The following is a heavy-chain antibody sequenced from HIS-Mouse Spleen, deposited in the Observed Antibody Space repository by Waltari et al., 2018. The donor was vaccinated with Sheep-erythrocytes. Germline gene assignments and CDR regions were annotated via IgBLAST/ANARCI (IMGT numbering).Heavy chain of an antibody. CDR3: ARVASGATFDY. V-gene: IGHV3-21*01. J-gene: IGHJ4*02. CDR1: GFPFSSYS. CDR2: ISSSSSYI. Sequence: EVQLVESGGGLVKPGGSLGLSGAASGFPFSSYSMNWVRQAPGKGMEWVSSISSSSSYIYYADSVKGRFTISRDNAKNSLYLQMNSLRAEDTAVYYCARVASGATFDYWGQGTLVTVSS. D-gene: IGHD1-26*01.